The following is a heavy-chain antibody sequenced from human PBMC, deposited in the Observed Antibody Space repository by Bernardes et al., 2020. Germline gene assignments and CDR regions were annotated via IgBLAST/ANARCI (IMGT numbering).Heavy chain of an antibody. CDR3: ARDKPISSGWYVFDY. D-gene: IGHD6-19*01. CDR2: IIPIFGTA. Sequence: SVKVSCKASGGTFSSYAISWVRQAPGQGLEWMGGIIPIFGTANYAQKFQGRVTITADKSTSTAYMELSSLRSEDTAVYYCARDKPISSGWYVFDYWGQGTLVTVSS. CDR1: GGTFSSYA. V-gene: IGHV1-69*06. J-gene: IGHJ4*02.